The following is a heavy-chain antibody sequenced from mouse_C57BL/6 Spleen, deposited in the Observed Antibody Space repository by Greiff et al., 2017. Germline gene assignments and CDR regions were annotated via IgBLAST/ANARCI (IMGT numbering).Heavy chain of an antibody. D-gene: IGHD1-1*01. Sequence: QVQLKQPGAELVMPGASVKLSCKASGYTFTSYWMHWVKQRPGQGLEWIGEIDPSDSYTNYNQKFKGKSTLTVDKSSSTAYMQLSSLTSEDSAVYYCARRRGYYYGSSDVGAMDYWGQGTSVTVSS. CDR3: ARRRGYYYGSSDVGAMDY. V-gene: IGHV1-69*01. CDR1: GYTFTSYW. CDR2: IDPSDSYT. J-gene: IGHJ4*01.